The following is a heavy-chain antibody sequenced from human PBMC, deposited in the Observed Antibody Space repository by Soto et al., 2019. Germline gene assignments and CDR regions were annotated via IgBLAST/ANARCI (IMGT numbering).Heavy chain of an antibody. J-gene: IGHJ6*02. CDR3: ARGYRGAHYYYYYGMDV. CDR1: GGSFSGYY. Sequence: SETLSLTCAVYGGSFSGYYWIWIRQPPGKGLEWIGEINHSGSTNYNPSLKSRVTISVDTSKNQFSLKLSSVTAADTAVYYCARGYRGAHYYYYYGMDVWGQGTTVTVSS. V-gene: IGHV4-34*01. D-gene: IGHD3-10*01. CDR2: INHSGST.